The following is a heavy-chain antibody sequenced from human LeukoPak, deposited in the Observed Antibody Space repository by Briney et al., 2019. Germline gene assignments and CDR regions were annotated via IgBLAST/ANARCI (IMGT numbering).Heavy chain of an antibody. J-gene: IGHJ6*03. CDR3: ARDPYSGNYGAYYYYYMDV. CDR2: ISSSSSYI. CDR1: GFTFSSYS. D-gene: IGHD1-26*01. V-gene: IGHV3-21*06. Sequence: GGSLRLSCAASGFTFSSYSMNWVRQAPGKGLEWVSSISSSSSYIYYADSVKGRFTISRDNAKNSLYLQMDSLRVEDTAEYYCARDPYSGNYGAYYYYYMDVWGKGTTVTISS.